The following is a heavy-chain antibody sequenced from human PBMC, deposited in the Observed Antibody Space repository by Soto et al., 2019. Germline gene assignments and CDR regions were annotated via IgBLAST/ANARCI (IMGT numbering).Heavy chain of an antibody. Sequence: QVQLVQSGAEVKKPGASVKVSCKASGYTFTSYDINWVRQATGQGLEWMGWMNPNSGNTGYAQKFQGRVTMTRNTFLSKGYMGLRRLRSEDPAGYYWARGSWGDILDCYYPLDYWGQGTLVTVSS. CDR3: ARGSWGDILDCYYPLDY. V-gene: IGHV1-8*01. CDR2: MNPNSGNT. J-gene: IGHJ4*02. D-gene: IGHD3-9*01. CDR1: GYTFTSYD.